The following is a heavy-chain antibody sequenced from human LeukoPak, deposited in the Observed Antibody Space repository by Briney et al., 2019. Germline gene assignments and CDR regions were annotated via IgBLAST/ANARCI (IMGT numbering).Heavy chain of an antibody. V-gene: IGHV4-59*01. D-gene: IGHD3-22*01. Sequence: PSETLSLTCTVSGGSISSYYWSWIRQPPGKGLEWIGYIYYSGSTNYNPSLKSRVTISVDTSKNQFSLKLSSVTAADTAVYYCARGPGSVSYYYDSSGYYTQSKFDYWGQGTLVTVSS. CDR1: GGSISSYY. CDR3: ARGPGSVSYYYDSSGYYTQSKFDY. J-gene: IGHJ4*02. CDR2: IYYSGST.